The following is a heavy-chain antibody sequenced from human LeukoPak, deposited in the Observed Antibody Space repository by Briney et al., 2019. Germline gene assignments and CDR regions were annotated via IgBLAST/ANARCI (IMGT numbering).Heavy chain of an antibody. CDR1: GFTFPSYA. J-gene: IGHJ4*02. D-gene: IGHD2-2*01. V-gene: IGHV3-23*01. Sequence: GGSLRLSCAASGFTFPSYAMSWVRQAPGKGLGWVSLISNSGGNTWYADSVKGRFTISRDNSKNTLYLQMNSLRPDDTAIYYCAQRVPAPLFHNGGQGTLVTVSS. CDR3: AQRVPAPLFHN. CDR2: ISNSGGNT.